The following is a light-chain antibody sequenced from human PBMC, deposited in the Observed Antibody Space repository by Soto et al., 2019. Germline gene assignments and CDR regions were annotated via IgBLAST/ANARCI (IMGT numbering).Light chain of an antibody. CDR3: SSYTSSSTLV. J-gene: IGLJ2*01. CDR2: DVS. Sequence: QSALTQPASVSGSPGQSSTLSCTGTSSDVGGYNYVSWYQQHPGKAPKLMIYDVSNRPSGVSNRFSGSKSGNTASLTISGLQAEDEADYYCSSYTSSSTLVFGGGTKVTVL. V-gene: IGLV2-14*01. CDR1: SSDVGGYNY.